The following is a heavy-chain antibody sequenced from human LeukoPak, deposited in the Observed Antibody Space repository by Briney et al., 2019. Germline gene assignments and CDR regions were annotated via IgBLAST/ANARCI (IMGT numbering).Heavy chain of an antibody. CDR1: GYTFTSYD. CDR3: ARGKRTRVVVAATMDRYYYYYMDV. V-gene: IGHV1-8*01. J-gene: IGHJ6*03. CDR2: RNPNSGNT. Sequence: AASVKVSCKASGYTFTSYDINWVRQATGQGLEWMGWRNPNSGNTGYAQKFQGRVTMTRNTSISTAYMELSSLRSEDTAVYYCARGKRTRVVVAATMDRYYYYYMDVWGKGTTVTVSS. D-gene: IGHD2-15*01.